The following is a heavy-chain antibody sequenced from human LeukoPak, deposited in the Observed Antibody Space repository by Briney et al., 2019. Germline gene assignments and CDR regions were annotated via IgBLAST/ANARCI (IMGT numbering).Heavy chain of an antibody. J-gene: IGHJ4*02. CDR1: GFTFSSYW. D-gene: IGHD3-10*01. CDR2: IKQDGSEK. V-gene: IGHV3-7*01. CDR3: ARDPRCYGSGSPDY. Sequence: GGSLRLSCAASGFTFSSYWMSWVRQAPGKGLEWVANIKQDGSEKYYVDSVKGRFTISRDNAKNSLYLQMNSLRAEDTAVYYCARDPRCYGSGSPDYWGQGTLVTVSS.